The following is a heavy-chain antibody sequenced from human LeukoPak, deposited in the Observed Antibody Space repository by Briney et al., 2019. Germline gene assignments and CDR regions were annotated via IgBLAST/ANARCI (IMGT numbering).Heavy chain of an antibody. CDR1: GDSISTTNYY. CDR3: ARVRRSLNWFDS. J-gene: IGHJ5*01. CDR2: IYYSGIT. Sequence: SETLSLACAVSGDSISTTNYYWGWIRQPPGKGLEWIGIIYYSGITHYNPSLKSRVTILVDTSKNQFSLKLSSVTDADTAVYYCARVRRSLNWFDSWGQGTLVTVSS. D-gene: IGHD3-3*01. V-gene: IGHV4-39*01.